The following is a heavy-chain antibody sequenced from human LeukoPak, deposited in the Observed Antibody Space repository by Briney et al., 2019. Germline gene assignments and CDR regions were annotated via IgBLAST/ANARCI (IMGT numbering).Heavy chain of an antibody. CDR2: IKQDGSEK. J-gene: IGHJ6*03. V-gene: IGHV3-7*01. Sequence: GGSLRLSCVASGFAFSSYWMNWVRQAPGKGLEWVANIKQDGSEKYYVDSVKGRFTISRDNAKNSLYLQMNSLRAEDTAVYYCAKDREGYQLPQMHHYYYMDVWGKGTTVTISS. CDR3: AKDREGYQLPQMHHYYYMDV. CDR1: GFAFSSYW. D-gene: IGHD2-2*01.